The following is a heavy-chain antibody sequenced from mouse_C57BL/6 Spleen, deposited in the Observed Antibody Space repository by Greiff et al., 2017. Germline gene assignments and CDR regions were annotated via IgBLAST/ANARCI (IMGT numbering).Heavy chain of an antibody. J-gene: IGHJ2*01. V-gene: IGHV5-17*01. CDR2: ISSGSSTI. D-gene: IGHD2-4*01. Sequence: DVKLVESGGGLVKPGGSLKLSCAASGFTFSDYGMHWVRQAPEKGLEWVAYISSGSSTIYYADTVKGRFTISRDNAKNTLFLLMTIPTSEDTAMYYSASGYFDSSYYFDYWGQGTTLTVSS. CDR1: GFTFSDYG. CDR3: ASGYFDSSYYFDY.